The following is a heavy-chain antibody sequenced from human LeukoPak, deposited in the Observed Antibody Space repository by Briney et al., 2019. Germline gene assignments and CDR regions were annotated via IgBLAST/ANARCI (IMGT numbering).Heavy chain of an antibody. V-gene: IGHV1-18*01. CDR2: ISAYNGNT. Sequence: GASVKVSCKASGYTFTSYGISWVRQAPGQGLEWMRWISAYNGNTNYAQKLQGRVTMTTDTSTSTAYMELRSLRSDDTAVYYCARDYRPNYYYYMDVWGKGTTVTVSS. CDR3: ARDYRPNYYYYMDV. CDR1: GYTFTSYG. D-gene: IGHD1-14*01. J-gene: IGHJ6*03.